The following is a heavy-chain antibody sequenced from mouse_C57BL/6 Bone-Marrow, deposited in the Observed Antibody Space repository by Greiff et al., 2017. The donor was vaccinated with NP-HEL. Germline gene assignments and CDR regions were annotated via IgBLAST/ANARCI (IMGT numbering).Heavy chain of an antibody. Sequence: QVQLQQPGTELVKPGASVKLSCKASGYTFTSYWMHWVKQRPGQGLEWIGNINPSNGGTNYNEKFKSKATLTVDKSSSTAYMQLSSLTSEDSAVYYCARGGTQLRLRGDAMDYWGQGTSVTVSS. V-gene: IGHV1-53*01. CDR1: GYTFTSYW. CDR2: INPSNGGT. J-gene: IGHJ4*01. CDR3: ARGGTQLRLRGDAMDY. D-gene: IGHD3-2*02.